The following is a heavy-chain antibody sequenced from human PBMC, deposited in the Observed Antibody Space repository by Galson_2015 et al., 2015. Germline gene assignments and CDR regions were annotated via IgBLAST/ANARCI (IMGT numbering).Heavy chain of an antibody. CDR3: ARGSNTWSKYFDP. J-gene: IGHJ5*02. Sequence: SETLSLTCRVSGGSTRSYYWSWIRQPPGKGLEWIGNIYYSGSSTSYNPSLKSRVTISVDTSKNQFSLKLSSVTAADTAVYYCARGSNTWSKYFDPWGQGTLVTVSS. CDR1: GGSTRSYY. V-gene: IGHV4-59*01. CDR2: IYYSGSST. D-gene: IGHD6-13*01.